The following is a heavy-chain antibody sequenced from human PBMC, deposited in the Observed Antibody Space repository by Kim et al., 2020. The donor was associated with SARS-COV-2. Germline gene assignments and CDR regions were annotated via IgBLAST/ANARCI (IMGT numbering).Heavy chain of an antibody. CDR2: IKSKSDGGTI. Sequence: GGSLRLSCAASGFTFSNAWMYWVRQAPGKGLEWIGRIKSKSDGGTIECAAPVKGRFTISRDDSKNTVYLHMNSLKTEDTAVYYCTSRGGYGDYGYFDYWGQGTRVTVSS. V-gene: IGHV3-15*01. J-gene: IGHJ4*02. CDR1: GFTFSNAW. D-gene: IGHD4-17*01. CDR3: TSRGGYGDYGYFDY.